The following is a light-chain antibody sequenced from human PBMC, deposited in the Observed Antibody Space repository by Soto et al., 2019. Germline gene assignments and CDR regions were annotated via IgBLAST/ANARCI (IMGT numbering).Light chain of an antibody. CDR3: CSYAGSSTFHVV. Sequence: QSALTQPASVSGSPGQSITISCTGTXSXXXSYNLVSWYQQHPGKAPKLMIYEGSKRPSGVSNRFSGSKSGNTASLTISGLQAEDEADYYCCSYAGSSTFHVVFGGGTKLTVL. CDR1: XSXXXSYNL. V-gene: IGLV2-23*03. J-gene: IGLJ2*01. CDR2: EGS.